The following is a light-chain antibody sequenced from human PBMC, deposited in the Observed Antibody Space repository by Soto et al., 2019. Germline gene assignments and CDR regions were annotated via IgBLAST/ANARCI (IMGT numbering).Light chain of an antibody. J-gene: IGKJ4*01. CDR2: GTS. Sequence: EIVLTQSPGTLSLSPGERATLSCRASQSVSSSYLVWYQQRPGQPPRLLLYGTSNRAAGIPDRFTGTGSGTDFTLTIYRLEPEDSAVYYCQQYGSSALTFGGVSKV. CDR3: QQYGSSALT. CDR1: QSVSSSY. V-gene: IGKV3-20*01.